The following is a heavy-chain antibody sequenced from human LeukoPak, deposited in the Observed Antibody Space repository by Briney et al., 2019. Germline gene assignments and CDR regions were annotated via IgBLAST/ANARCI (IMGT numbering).Heavy chain of an antibody. CDR3: ARDRAGSGWFEY. J-gene: IGHJ5*01. D-gene: IGHD6-19*01. CDR1: GFTFSSYG. CDR2: IWYGGSNK. Sequence: GRSLRLSCAASGFTFSSYGMHWVRQAPGKGLEWVAVIWYGGSNKYYADSVKGRFTISRDNSKNTLCLQMNSLRAEDTAVYYCARDRAGSGWFEYWGQGTLVTVSS. V-gene: IGHV3-33*08.